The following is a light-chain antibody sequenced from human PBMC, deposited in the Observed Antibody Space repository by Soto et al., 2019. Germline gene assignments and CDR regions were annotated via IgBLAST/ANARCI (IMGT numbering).Light chain of an antibody. CDR2: DAS. CDR3: QRYGSSPTIT. CDR1: QSVSNNY. V-gene: IGKV3-20*01. J-gene: IGKJ5*01. Sequence: NVLTQSPGTLSLSPGERATLSCRASQSVSNNYLAWYQQKPGQAPRLLIYDASSRATGIPDRFSGSGSGTDFTLTISRLEPEDFAVYYCQRYGSSPTITFGQGTRLEIK.